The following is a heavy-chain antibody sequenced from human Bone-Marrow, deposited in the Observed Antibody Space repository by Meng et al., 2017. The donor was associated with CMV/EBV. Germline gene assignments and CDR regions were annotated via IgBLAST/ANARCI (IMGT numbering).Heavy chain of an antibody. V-gene: IGHV3-66*02. CDR1: GFTFSSYA. CDR2: IYSGGST. D-gene: IGHD3-3*01. CDR3: ARDLHYDFWSGYLRYYGMDV. Sequence: GGSLRLSCAASGFTFSSYAMHWVRQAPGKGLEWVSVIYSGGSTYYADSVKGRFTISRDNSKNTLYLQKNSLRAEDTAVYYCARDLHYDFWSGYLRYYGMDVWGQGTTVTVSS. J-gene: IGHJ6*02.